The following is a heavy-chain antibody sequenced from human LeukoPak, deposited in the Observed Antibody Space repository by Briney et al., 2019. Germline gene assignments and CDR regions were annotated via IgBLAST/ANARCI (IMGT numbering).Heavy chain of an antibody. CDR2: INPNSGGT. D-gene: IGHD3-22*01. CDR1: GYTFTGYY. V-gene: IGHV1-2*06. J-gene: IGHJ4*02. CDR3: ARERGSSGYYTHFDY. Sequence: ASVKVSCKASGYTFTGYYMHWVRQAPGQGLEWMGRINPNSGGTNYAQKFQGRVTMTRDTSISTAYMELSRLRSDNTAVYYCARERGSSGYYTHFDYWGQGTLVTVSS.